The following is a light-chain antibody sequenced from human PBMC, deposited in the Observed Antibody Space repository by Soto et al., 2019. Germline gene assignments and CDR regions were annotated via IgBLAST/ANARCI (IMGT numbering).Light chain of an antibody. CDR2: EVS. V-gene: IGLV2-23*02. J-gene: IGLJ1*01. Sequence: QSALTQPASVSGSPGQSITISCTGTSSDVGSYNLVSWYQQQPGKAPKLMIYEVSKRPSGVSNRFSGSKSGNTASLTISGLQAEDEADYYCCSYAGISNFYVYGTGTKLTVL. CDR3: CSYAGISNFYV. CDR1: SSDVGSYNL.